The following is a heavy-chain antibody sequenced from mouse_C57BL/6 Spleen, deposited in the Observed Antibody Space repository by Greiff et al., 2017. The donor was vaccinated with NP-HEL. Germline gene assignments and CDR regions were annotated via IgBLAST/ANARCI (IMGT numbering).Heavy chain of an antibody. CDR3: ARCPNYYGSSYGYWYFDV. CDR2: INPSNGGT. D-gene: IGHD1-1*01. J-gene: IGHJ1*03. CDR1: GYTFTSYW. V-gene: IGHV1-53*01. Sequence: QVQLQQPGTELVKPGASVKLSCKASGYTFTSYWMHWVKQRPGQGLEWIGNINPSNGGTNYNEKFKSKATLTVDKSSSTAYMQLSSLTSEDSAVYYCARCPNYYGSSYGYWYFDVWGTGTTVTVSS.